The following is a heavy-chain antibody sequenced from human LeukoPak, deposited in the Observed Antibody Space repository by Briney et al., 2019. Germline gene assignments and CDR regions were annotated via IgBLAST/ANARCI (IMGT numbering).Heavy chain of an antibody. CDR3: ARGGSTAGPLDY. J-gene: IGHJ4*02. V-gene: IGHV1-46*01. CDR2: INPSGGST. D-gene: IGHD2-21*02. CDR1: GYTFTSYY. Sequence: ASVKVSCKASGYTFTSYYIHWVRQAPGQGLEWMGVINPSGGSTSYAQRFQGRVTMTRDTSTSTLYMELSSLRSEDTAVYYRARGGSTAGPLDYWGQGTLVTVSS.